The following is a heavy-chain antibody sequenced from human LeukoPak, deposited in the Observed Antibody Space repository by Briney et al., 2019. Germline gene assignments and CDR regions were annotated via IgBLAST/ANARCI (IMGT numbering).Heavy chain of an antibody. J-gene: IGHJ3*02. D-gene: IGHD5-12*01. CDR1: GGSFSGYY. Sequence: SETLSLTCAVYGGSFSGYYWSWIRQPPGKGLEWIGEINHSGSTNYNPSLKSRVTISVDTSKNQFSLKLSSVTAADTAVYYCARWLRCGDAFDIWGQGTMVTVSS. CDR2: INHSGST. CDR3: ARWLRCGDAFDI. V-gene: IGHV4-34*01.